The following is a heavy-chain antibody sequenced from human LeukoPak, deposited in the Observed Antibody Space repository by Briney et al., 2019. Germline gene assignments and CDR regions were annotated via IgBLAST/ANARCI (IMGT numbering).Heavy chain of an antibody. V-gene: IGHV4-39*07. CDR2: IYYNGNT. CDR3: ATLDYGDYPFDY. J-gene: IGHJ4*02. Sequence: SETLSLTCTVSGGSIRSSDYFWGWIRQPPGQGLEWIGSIYYNGNTYDNPSLKSRVTVSVDTSKNQFSLKLSSVTAADTAVYYCATLDYGDYPFDYWGQGTLVTVSS. D-gene: IGHD4-17*01. CDR1: GGSIRSSDYF.